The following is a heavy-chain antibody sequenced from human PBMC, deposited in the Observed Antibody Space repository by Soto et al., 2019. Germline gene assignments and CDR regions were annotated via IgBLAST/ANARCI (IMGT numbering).Heavy chain of an antibody. Sequence: SETLSLTCAVSGGSISSGGYSWSWIRQPPGKGLEWIGYIYHSGSTYYNPSLKSRVTISVDRSKNQFSLKLSSVTAADTAVYYCVRANYYDSSGYYYFDYWGQGTLVTVSS. D-gene: IGHD3-22*01. J-gene: IGHJ4*02. CDR1: GGSISSGGYS. CDR3: VRANYYDSSGYYYFDY. V-gene: IGHV4-30-2*01. CDR2: IYHSGST.